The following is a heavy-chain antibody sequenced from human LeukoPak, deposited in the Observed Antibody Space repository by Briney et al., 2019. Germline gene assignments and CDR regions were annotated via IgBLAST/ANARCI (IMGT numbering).Heavy chain of an antibody. CDR3: AANRGYRHYYGSGSYSGYFQH. V-gene: IGHV4-59*01. CDR2: IYYSGST. J-gene: IGHJ1*01. D-gene: IGHD3-10*01. Sequence: KPSETLSLTCTVSGGSISSYYWSWIRQPPGKGLEWIGYIYYSGSTNYNPSLKSRVTISVDTSKNQFSLKLSSVTAADTAVYYCAANRGYRHYYGSGSYSGYFQHWGQGTLVTVSS. CDR1: GGSISSYY.